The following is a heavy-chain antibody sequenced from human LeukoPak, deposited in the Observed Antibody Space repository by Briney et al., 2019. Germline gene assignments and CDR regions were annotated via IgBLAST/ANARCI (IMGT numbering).Heavy chain of an antibody. CDR1: GYTFINYG. J-gene: IGHJ3*02. Sequence: ASVKVSCKASGYTFINYGLTWVRQAPGQGFQWMGWISAYTGSTNYAQKFQGRVTMSTDPSTSTAYMELRRLTYNDTAVYYCARTVGATGAFDIWGKGTMVIVSS. CDR2: ISAYTGST. D-gene: IGHD1-26*01. CDR3: ARTVGATGAFDI. V-gene: IGHV1-18*01.